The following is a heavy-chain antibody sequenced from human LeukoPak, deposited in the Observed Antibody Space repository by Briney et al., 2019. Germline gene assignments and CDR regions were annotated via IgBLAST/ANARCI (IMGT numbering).Heavy chain of an antibody. CDR3: AKPGAVVLMVYAFDY. CDR1: GFTFSSYA. V-gene: IGHV3-23*01. D-gene: IGHD2-8*01. CDR2: ISGSGGST. Sequence: GGSLRLSCAASGFTFSSYAMSWVRQAPGKGLEWVSAISGSGGSTYYADSVKGRFTISRDNSKNTLYLQMNSLRAEDTAVYYCAKPGAVVLMVYAFDYWGQGTLVTVSS. J-gene: IGHJ4*02.